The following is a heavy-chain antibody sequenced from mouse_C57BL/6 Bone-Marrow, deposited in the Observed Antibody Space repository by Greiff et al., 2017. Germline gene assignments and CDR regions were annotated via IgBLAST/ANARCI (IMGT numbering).Heavy chain of an antibody. V-gene: IGHV1-19*01. D-gene: IGHD3-1*01. Sequence: VQLKESGPVLVKPGASVKMSCKASGYTFTDYYMNWVKQSHGKSLEWIGVINPYNGGTSYNQKFKGKATLTVDKSSSTAYMELNSLTSEDSAVYYCSGEYYFDYWGQGTTLTVSS. CDR1: GYTFTDYY. CDR3: SGEYYFDY. J-gene: IGHJ2*01. CDR2: INPYNGGT.